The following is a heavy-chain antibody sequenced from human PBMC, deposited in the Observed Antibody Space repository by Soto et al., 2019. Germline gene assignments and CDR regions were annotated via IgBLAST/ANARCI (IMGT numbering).Heavy chain of an antibody. CDR1: GGSISSYY. V-gene: IGHV4-4*07. J-gene: IGHJ6*02. Sequence: SETLSLTCTVSGGSISSYYWSWIRQPAGKGLGWIGRIYTSGSTNYNPSLKSRVTMSVDTSKNQFSLKLSSVTAADTAVYYCARDYQLPKPYYYYYGMGVWGQGTTVTVSS. CDR3: ARDYQLPKPYYYYYGMGV. CDR2: IYTSGST. D-gene: IGHD2-2*01.